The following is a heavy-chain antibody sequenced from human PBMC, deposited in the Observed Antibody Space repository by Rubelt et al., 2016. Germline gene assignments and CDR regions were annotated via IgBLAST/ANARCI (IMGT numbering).Heavy chain of an antibody. CDR3: ARGGTKTNFY. V-gene: IGHV4-59*12. CDR2: IFYNWRT. CDR1: GGSFRDYY. J-gene: IGHJ4*02. Sequence: QVQLQESGPGLVKPSETLSLTCAVSGGSFRDYYWSWIRRPPWKGLRWIGSIFYNWRTNYNPSLKSQVNISVDTSQNQFSRKLGSVTAADTAVYYCARGGTKTNFYWGQGTLVTVSS. D-gene: IGHD4/OR15-4a*01.